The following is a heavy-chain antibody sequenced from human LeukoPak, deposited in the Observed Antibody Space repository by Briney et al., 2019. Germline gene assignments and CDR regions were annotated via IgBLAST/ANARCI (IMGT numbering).Heavy chain of an antibody. D-gene: IGHD6-13*01. J-gene: IGHJ6*03. Sequence: PGGSLRLSCAASGFTFSSYSMNWVRQAPGKGLEWVSSISSSSSYIYYADSVKGRFTISRDNAKNSLYLQMNSLRAEDTAVYYCARDASSSWYGGYYYYMDVWGKGTTVTVSS. V-gene: IGHV3-21*01. CDR1: GFTFSSYS. CDR2: ISSSSSYI. CDR3: ARDASSSWYGGYYYYMDV.